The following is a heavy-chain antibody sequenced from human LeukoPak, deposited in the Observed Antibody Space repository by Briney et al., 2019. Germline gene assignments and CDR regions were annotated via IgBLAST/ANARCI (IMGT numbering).Heavy chain of an antibody. V-gene: IGHV3-23*01. CDR3: AKDRAYPNDVFDV. D-gene: IGHD2-21*01. J-gene: IGHJ3*01. Sequence: PGGSLRLSCAVSGFTLTTYAMSWVRQAPGKALEWVSAISGSGGVTWYADSVKGRFSISRDTSKNTLFLQMNSLRADDTALYYCAKDRAYPNDVFDVWGQGTMVTVS. CDR2: ISGSGGVT. CDR1: GFTLTTYA.